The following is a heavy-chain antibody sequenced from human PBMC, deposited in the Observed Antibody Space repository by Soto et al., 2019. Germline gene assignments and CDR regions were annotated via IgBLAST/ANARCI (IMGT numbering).Heavy chain of an antibody. J-gene: IGHJ5*02. CDR2: ISGSGGST. D-gene: IGHD3-3*01. V-gene: IGHV3-23*01. Sequence: PGGSLRLSCAASGFTFSSYAMSWVRQAPGKGLDWVSAISGSGGSTYYADSVKGRFTISRDNPKNTLYLQMNSVRAEDTAVYYCAKDIDCITIFGVFDPWGQGTLVTVSS. CDR1: GFTFSSYA. CDR3: AKDIDCITIFGVFDP.